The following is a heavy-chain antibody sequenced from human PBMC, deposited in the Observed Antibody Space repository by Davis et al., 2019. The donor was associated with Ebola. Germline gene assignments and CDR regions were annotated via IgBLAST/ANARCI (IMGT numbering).Heavy chain of an antibody. CDR1: GFTFSSYA. V-gene: IGHV3-64D*08. D-gene: IGHD3-22*01. CDR2: ISSHGGST. Sequence: GESLKISCSASGFTFSSYAMHWVRQAPGKGLEYVSAISSHGGSTYYADSVKGRFTISRDNSKNTLYLQMSSLRAEDTAVYYCVKAASHLVCDSSGYCAFDIWGQGTMVTVSS. CDR3: VKAASHLVCDSSGYCAFDI. J-gene: IGHJ3*02.